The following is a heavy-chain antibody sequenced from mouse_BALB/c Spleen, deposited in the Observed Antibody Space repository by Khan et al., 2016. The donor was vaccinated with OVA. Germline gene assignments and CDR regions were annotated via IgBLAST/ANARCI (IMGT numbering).Heavy chain of an antibody. CDR2: ISYSGVT. CDR1: GYSITSGYA. J-gene: IGHJ2*01. V-gene: IGHV3-2*02. D-gene: IGHD1-1*01. Sequence: EVKLEESGPGLVKPSQSLSLTYTVTGYSITSGYAWNWIRQFPGNKLEWMGYISYSGVTSYTPSLKSRIIITRDTSKNKFFLQLISVTTEDTATYYSTKANYYGYYFDYWGQGTTLTVSS. CDR3: TKANYYGYYFDY.